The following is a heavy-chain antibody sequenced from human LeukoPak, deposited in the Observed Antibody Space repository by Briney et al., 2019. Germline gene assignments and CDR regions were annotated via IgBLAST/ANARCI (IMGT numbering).Heavy chain of an antibody. CDR1: GFTFSIYG. J-gene: IGHJ6*03. CDR3: AKGRLGTNYYYYYYMDV. CDR2: IRFDGSNK. D-gene: IGHD1-7*01. Sequence: GGSLRLSCAASGFTFSIYGMHWVRQAPGKGLEWVAFIRFDGSNKYYADSVKGRFTISRDNSKNTLYLQMNSLRAEDTAVYYCAKGRLGTNYYYYYYMDVWGKGTTVTVSS. V-gene: IGHV3-30*02.